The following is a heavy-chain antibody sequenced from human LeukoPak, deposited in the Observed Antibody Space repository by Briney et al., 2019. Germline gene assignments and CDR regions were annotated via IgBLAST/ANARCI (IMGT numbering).Heavy chain of an antibody. D-gene: IGHD6-13*01. V-gene: IGHV4-39*01. Sequence: SETLSLTCSVSGGSVTNSAYYWAWIRQPPGKGLEYVGSIYYTGTTYHNPPLKSRVTISVDSSKNQFSLKLRSVTAADTAAYYCARHVGIENAFDVWGPGTIVTVSS. CDR1: GGSVTNSAYY. J-gene: IGHJ3*01. CDR2: IYYTGTT. CDR3: ARHVGIENAFDV.